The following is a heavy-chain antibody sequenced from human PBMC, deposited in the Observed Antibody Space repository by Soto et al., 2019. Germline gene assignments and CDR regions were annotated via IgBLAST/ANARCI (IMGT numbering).Heavy chain of an antibody. CDR2: IKQDGSGK. CDR1: GFTLSSFW. Sequence: EVQLVESGGGLVQPGASLSLSCAASGFTLSSFWMSWVRQSPGKGLEWVANIKQDGSGKNYVDSVRGRFTISRDNAKNSLFLQMNSLRADDTAIYYCARGGGNFDSWGQGTLVTVSS. CDR3: ARGGGNFDS. V-gene: IGHV3-7*05. J-gene: IGHJ4*02. D-gene: IGHD3-16*01.